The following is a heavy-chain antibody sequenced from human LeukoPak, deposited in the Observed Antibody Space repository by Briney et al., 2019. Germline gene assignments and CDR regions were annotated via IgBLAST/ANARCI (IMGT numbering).Heavy chain of an antibody. D-gene: IGHD3-22*01. J-gene: IGHJ6*02. CDR3: AKDLYYDSSGHTTYYYYGMDV. Sequence: PGGSLRLSCVASGFTFTTYAMSWVRQAPGKGLEWVSTISGSTGKTYYADSVKGRFTISRDNSQNTLYLQMNSLRAEDSAVYYCAKDLYYDSSGHTTYYYYGMDVWGQGTTGTVSS. CDR2: ISGSTGKT. CDR1: GFTFTTYA. V-gene: IGHV3-23*01.